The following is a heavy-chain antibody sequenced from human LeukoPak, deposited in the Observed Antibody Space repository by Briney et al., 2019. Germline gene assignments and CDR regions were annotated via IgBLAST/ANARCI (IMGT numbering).Heavy chain of an antibody. CDR3: AGSLDVLLWFGEFYPDAFDI. CDR2: ISSSGSTI. J-gene: IGHJ3*02. D-gene: IGHD3-10*01. CDR1: GFTFSRYE. Sequence: GGSLRLSCAASGFTFSRYEMNWVRQAPGKGLEWVSYISSSGSTIYYADSVKGRFTISRDNAKNSLYLQMNSLRAEDTAVYYCAGSLDVLLWFGEFYPDAFDIWGQGTMVTVSS. V-gene: IGHV3-48*03.